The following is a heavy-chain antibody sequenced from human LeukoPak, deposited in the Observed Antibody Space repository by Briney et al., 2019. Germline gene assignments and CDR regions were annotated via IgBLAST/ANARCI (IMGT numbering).Heavy chain of an antibody. CDR1: GFTFISYW. J-gene: IGHJ5*01. CDR3: ARDRSWFVS. CDR2: IKPDGSEK. V-gene: IGHV3-7*01. Sequence: GGSLRLSCEASGFTFISYWKSWVRQAPGKGLEWVANIKPDGSEKYYVDSVTARFTISRYNAKNSLYLQMNSLRAEDTAVYYCARDRSWFVSWGQGTLVTVSS.